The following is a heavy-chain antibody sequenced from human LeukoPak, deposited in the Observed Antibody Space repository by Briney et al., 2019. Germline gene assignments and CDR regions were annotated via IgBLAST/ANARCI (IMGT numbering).Heavy chain of an antibody. CDR1: GFTFSTYW. CDR2: ITPGGRST. CDR3: AKDLGTGTVFGY. D-gene: IGHD3/OR15-3a*01. V-gene: IGHV3-74*01. J-gene: IGHJ4*02. Sequence: GGSLRLSCADSGFTFSTYWMLWVRHAPGKGLVWVSRITPGGRSTNYADSVKGRFTISRDNAKNTLYLQMNSLRVEDTALYYCAKDLGTGTVFGYWGQGTLVTAS.